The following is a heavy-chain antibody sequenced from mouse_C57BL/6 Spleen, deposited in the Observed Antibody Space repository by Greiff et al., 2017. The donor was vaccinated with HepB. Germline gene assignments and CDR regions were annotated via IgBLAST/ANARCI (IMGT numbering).Heavy chain of an antibody. D-gene: IGHD2-2*01. CDR2: IHPNSGST. CDR1: GYTFTSYW. J-gene: IGHJ2*01. CDR3: AREGSTMVTPSLDY. Sequence: VQLQQSGAELVKPGASVKLSCKASGYTFTSYWMHWVKQRPGQGLEWIGMIHPNSGSTNYNEKFKSKATLTVDKSSSTAYMQLSSLTSEDSAVYDCAREGSTMVTPSLDYWGQSTTLTVSS. V-gene: IGHV1-64*01.